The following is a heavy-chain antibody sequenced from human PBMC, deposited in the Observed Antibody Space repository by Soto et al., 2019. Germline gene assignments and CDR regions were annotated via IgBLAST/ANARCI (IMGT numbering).Heavy chain of an antibody. V-gene: IGHV1-69*13. CDR2: IIPIFGTA. Sequence: SVKVSCKXSGGTFSSYAISWVRQAPGQGLEWMGGIIPIFGTANYAQKFQGRVTITADESTSTAYMELSSLRSEDTAVYYCARNDYVWGSYRPLNGMDVWGQGTTVTVSS. CDR3: ARNDYVWGSYRPLNGMDV. J-gene: IGHJ6*02. CDR1: GGTFSSYA. D-gene: IGHD3-16*02.